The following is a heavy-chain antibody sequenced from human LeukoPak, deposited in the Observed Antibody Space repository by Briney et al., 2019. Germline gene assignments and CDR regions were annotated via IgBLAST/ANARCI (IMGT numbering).Heavy chain of an antibody. CDR3: ARDFPSDIGTVAGGDY. D-gene: IGHD6-19*01. CDR1: GYTFTGYY. V-gene: IGHV1-2*02. CDR2: INPNSGGT. Sequence: ASVKVSCKASGYTFTGYYMHWVRQAPGQGLEWMGWINPNSGGTNYAQKFQGRVTMTRDTSISTAYMELSRLRSDDTAVYYCARDFPSDIGTVAGGDYWGQGTLVTVSS. J-gene: IGHJ4*02.